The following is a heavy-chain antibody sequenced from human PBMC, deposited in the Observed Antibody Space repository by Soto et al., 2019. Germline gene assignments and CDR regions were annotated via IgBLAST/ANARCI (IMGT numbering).Heavy chain of an antibody. V-gene: IGHV4-34*01. CDR2: INHSGST. CDR3: ARDNDYGDCGYDY. Sequence: SETLSLTCAVYGGSFSGYYWSWIRQPPGKGLEWIGEINHSGSTNYNPSLKSRVTISVDTSKNQFSLKLSSVTAADTAVYYCARDNDYGDCGYDYWGQGTLVTVSS. J-gene: IGHJ4*02. CDR1: GGSFSGYY. D-gene: IGHD4-17*01.